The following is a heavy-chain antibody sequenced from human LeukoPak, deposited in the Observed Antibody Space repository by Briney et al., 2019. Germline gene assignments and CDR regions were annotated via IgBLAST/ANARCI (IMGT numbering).Heavy chain of an antibody. D-gene: IGHD3-10*01. J-gene: IGHJ6*02. CDR1: GGSISSGGYS. CDR3: ARGPVYGSGDYYYGTDV. Sequence: PSETLSLTCAVSGGSISSGGYSWSWIRQPPGKGLEWIGYIYHSGSTYYNPSLKSRVTISVDRSKNQFSLKLSSVTAADTAVYYCARGPVYGSGDYYYGTDVWGQGTTVTVSS. V-gene: IGHV4-30-2*01. CDR2: IYHSGST.